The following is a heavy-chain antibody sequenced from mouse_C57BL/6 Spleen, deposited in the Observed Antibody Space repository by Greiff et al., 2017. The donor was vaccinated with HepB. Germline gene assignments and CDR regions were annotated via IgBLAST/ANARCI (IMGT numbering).Heavy chain of an antibody. D-gene: IGHD2-10*02. CDR2: ISDGGSYT. CDR1: GFTFSSYA. J-gene: IGHJ3*01. V-gene: IGHV5-4*01. Sequence: EVKLVESGGGLVKPGGSLKLSCAASGFTFSSYAMSWVRQTPEKRLEWVATISDGGSYTYYPDNVKGRFTISRDNAKNNLYLQMSHLKSEDTAMYYCAREGSIPFAYWGQGTLVTVSA. CDR3: AREGSIPFAY.